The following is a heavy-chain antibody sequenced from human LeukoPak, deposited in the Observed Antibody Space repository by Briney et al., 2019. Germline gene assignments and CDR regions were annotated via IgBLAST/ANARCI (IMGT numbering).Heavy chain of an antibody. Sequence: GGSLRLSCAASGFTFSSYGMHWVRQAPGKGLEWVAVISYDGSNKYYADSVKGRFTISRDNSKNTLYLQMGGLRAEDMAVYYCARYASGRGGIDYWGQGTLVTVSS. CDR2: ISYDGSNK. D-gene: IGHD3-10*01. CDR3: ARYASGRGGIDY. J-gene: IGHJ4*02. CDR1: GFTFSSYG. V-gene: IGHV3-30*03.